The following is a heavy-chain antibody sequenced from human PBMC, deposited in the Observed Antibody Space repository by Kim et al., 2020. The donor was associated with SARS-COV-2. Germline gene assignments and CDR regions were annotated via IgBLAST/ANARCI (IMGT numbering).Heavy chain of an antibody. V-gene: IGHV3-21*01. CDR2: ISRTGSNI. Sequence: GGSLRLSCAASGFTFSDYSMNWVRQAPGKGLEWVSSISRTGSNIYYTASVRGRFTISRDNAKNSLYLKMNSLRADDTAIYYCASATTVTRINYWGQGTLV. CDR1: GFTFSDYS. D-gene: IGHD4-17*01. CDR3: ASATTVTRINY. J-gene: IGHJ4*02.